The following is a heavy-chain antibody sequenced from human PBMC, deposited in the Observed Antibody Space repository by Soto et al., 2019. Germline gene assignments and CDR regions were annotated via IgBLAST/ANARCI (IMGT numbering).Heavy chain of an antibody. V-gene: IGHV6-1*01. CDR3: ARARGIAAAGTRSEGWFDP. CDR2: TYYRSKWYN. J-gene: IGHJ5*02. CDR1: GDSVSSNSAA. D-gene: IGHD6-13*01. Sequence: SQTLSLTCAISGDSVSSNSAAWDWIIHSASRFLEWLGRTYYRSKWYNDYAVSVKSRITINPDTSKNQFSLQLNSVTPEDTAVYYCARARGIAAAGTRSEGWFDPWGQGTLVTVSP.